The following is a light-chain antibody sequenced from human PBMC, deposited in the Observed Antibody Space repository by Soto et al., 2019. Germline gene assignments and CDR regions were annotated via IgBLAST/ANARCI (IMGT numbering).Light chain of an antibody. V-gene: IGKV3-20*01. CDR1: QSVSSSY. CDR3: QQYGSSLTT. J-gene: IGKJ4*01. Sequence: EIVLTQSPGTLFLSPGERATLSCRASQSVSSSYLAWYQQKPGQAPRLLIYGASSRATGIPDRFSGSGSGTDFTLTISRLEPEDFAVYYCQQYGSSLTTFGGGTKVDIK. CDR2: GAS.